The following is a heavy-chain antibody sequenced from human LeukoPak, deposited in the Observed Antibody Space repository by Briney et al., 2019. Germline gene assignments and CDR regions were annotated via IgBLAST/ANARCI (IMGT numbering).Heavy chain of an antibody. CDR3: ARDPGGAFDY. CDR1: GFTFSSYE. Sequence: GGSLRLSCAASGFTFSSYEMNWVRQAPGKGLEWVSYISSSGSTIYYADSVKGRFTIPRDNAKNSLYLQMNSLRAEDTAVYYCARDPGGAFDYWGQGTLVTVSS. V-gene: IGHV3-48*03. D-gene: IGHD3-16*01. J-gene: IGHJ4*02. CDR2: ISSSGSTI.